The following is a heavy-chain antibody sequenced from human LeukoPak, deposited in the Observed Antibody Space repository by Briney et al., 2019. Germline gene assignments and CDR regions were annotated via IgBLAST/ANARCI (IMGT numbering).Heavy chain of an antibody. CDR2: INPSGGRT. CDR3: ARTSLVRDTTSYYMGPFDY. D-gene: IGHD1-26*01. CDR1: GYTFTNYY. J-gene: IGHJ4*02. Sequence: ASVKVSCKASGYTFTNYYMHWVRQAPGQGLEWMGIINPSGGRTAYAQRFQGRVTVTSDMSTSTVYMELSSLTSEDTAVYYCARTSLVRDTTSYYMGPFDYWGRGALVTVSS. V-gene: IGHV1-46*01.